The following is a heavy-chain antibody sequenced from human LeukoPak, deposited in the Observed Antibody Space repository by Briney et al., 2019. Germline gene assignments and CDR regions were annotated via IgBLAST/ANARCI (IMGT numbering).Heavy chain of an antibody. CDR2: INPNSGGT. D-gene: IGHD3-10*01. V-gene: IGHV1-2*02. Sequence: ASVKVSCKASGYTFTVYYMHWVRQAPGQGLEWMGWINPNSGGTNYAQKFQGRVTMTRDTSISTAYMELSRLRSDDTAVYYCAKSGAGLKRWFGEGYYYGMDGWGQGTTVTVSS. CDR3: AKSGAGLKRWFGEGYYYGMDG. J-gene: IGHJ6*02. CDR1: GYTFTVYY.